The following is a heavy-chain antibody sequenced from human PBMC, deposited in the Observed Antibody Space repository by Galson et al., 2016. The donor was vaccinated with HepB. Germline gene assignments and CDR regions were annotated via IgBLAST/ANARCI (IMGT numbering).Heavy chain of an antibody. D-gene: IGHD3-22*01. Sequence: SETLSLTCTVSGGSISSYYWSWIRQPPGKGLEWIGYIYYSGSTNHNPSLKSRVTISVDTSKNQFSLKLSSVTAADTAVYYCARYYDSSGYYPYYFDYWGQGTLVTVSS. J-gene: IGHJ4*02. V-gene: IGHV4-59*01. CDR3: ARYYDSSGYYPYYFDY. CDR2: IYYSGST. CDR1: GGSISSYY.